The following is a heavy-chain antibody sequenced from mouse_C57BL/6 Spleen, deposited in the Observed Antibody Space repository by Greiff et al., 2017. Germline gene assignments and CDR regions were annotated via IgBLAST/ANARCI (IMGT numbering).Heavy chain of an antibody. J-gene: IGHJ2*01. CDR3: ARIGTSLLDYFDY. CDR1: GYSITSGYY. Sequence: EVKLMESGPGLVKPSQSLSLTCSVTGYSITSGYYWNWIRQFPGNKLEWMGYISYDGSNNYNPSLKNRISITRDTSKNQFFLKLNSVTTEDTATYYCARIGTSLLDYFDYWGQGTTLTVSS. V-gene: IGHV3-6*01. CDR2: ISYDGSN. D-gene: IGHD1-2*01.